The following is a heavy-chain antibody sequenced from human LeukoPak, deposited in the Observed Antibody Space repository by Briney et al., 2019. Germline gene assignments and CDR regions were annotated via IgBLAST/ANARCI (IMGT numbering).Heavy chain of an antibody. CDR2: TDGSST. CDR1: GFTFSSYW. D-gene: IGHD6-13*01. CDR3: ARGQQLVD. Sequence: QTGGSLRLSCAASGFTFSSYWMHWVRQAPGKGLVWVSRTDGSSTSYADSVKGRFTISRDNAKNTLYLQMNSLRAEDTAVYYCARGQQLVDWGQGTLVTVSS. J-gene: IGHJ4*02. V-gene: IGHV3-74*01.